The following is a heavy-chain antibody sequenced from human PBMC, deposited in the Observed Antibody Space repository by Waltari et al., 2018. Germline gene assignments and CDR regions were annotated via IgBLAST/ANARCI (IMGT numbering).Heavy chain of an antibody. J-gene: IGHJ4*02. CDR3: ATNGIPWH. V-gene: IGHV3-30*14. CDR2: RSSDGTTG. CDR1: GFIFSDYP. Sequence: QVQLVESGGGVVQPGGSLTLSCVASGFIFSDYPMQWVRHVPGKGLQGLAIRSSDGTTGRFADSVKGRFSISSDNSKNMLYLQMNSLRVDDTAYYFCATNGIPWHWGQGTLVTVSS. D-gene: IGHD5-18*01.